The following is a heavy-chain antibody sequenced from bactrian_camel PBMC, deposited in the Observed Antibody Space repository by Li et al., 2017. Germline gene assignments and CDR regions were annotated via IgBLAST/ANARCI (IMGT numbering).Heavy chain of an antibody. CDR3: AAGLKWCRQGYPTADFRY. D-gene: IGHD2*01. CDR1: GYTRSDNC. V-gene: IGHV3S25*01. Sequence: QLVESGGGSVQAGGALRLSYAAYGYTRSDNCMAWFRQRPGNGCEGVAVLWIGGATTSYADSVLGRFTISKDNARKTVYLQMNSLQPDDTAMYYCAAGLKWCRQGYPTADFRYLGQGTQVTVS. J-gene: IGHJ6*01. CDR2: LWIGGATT.